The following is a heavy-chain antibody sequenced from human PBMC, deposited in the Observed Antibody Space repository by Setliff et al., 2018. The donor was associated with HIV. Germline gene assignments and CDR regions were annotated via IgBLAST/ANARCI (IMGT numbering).Heavy chain of an antibody. CDR2: ISGLGGGTI. D-gene: IGHD1-1*01. V-gene: IGHV3-48*01. CDR3: ARRGNLLEGRQLDS. Sequence: PGGSLRLSCAVSGFTFEDYSIIWVRQAPGKGLEWVSYISGLGGGTIYYADSVRGRFTISRDDAEKSVYLQMNSLRAEDTAVYYCARRGNLLEGRQLDSWGQGTLVTVSS. CDR1: GFTFEDYS. J-gene: IGHJ4*02.